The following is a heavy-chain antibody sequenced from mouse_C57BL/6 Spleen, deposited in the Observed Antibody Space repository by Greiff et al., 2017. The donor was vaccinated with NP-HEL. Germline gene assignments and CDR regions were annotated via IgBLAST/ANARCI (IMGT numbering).Heavy chain of an antibody. CDR3: ARSTVVRDYAMDY. V-gene: IGHV1-85*01. CDR2: IYPCDGST. CDR1: GYTFTSYE. D-gene: IGHD1-1*01. Sequence: VQLQESGPELVKPGASVKLSCKASGYTFTSYEINWVKQRPGQGLEWIGWIYPCDGSTKYNEKFKGKSTLTVDTSSSAEYMELHRLTSEDSAVYCCARSTVVRDYAMDYWGQGTTVTVSS. J-gene: IGHJ4*01.